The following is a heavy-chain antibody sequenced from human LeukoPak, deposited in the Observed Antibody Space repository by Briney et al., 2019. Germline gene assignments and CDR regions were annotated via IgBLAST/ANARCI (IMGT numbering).Heavy chain of an antibody. V-gene: IGHV1-69*05. J-gene: IGHJ3*02. CDR3: ARVPLVGRAFDI. CDR1: GGTFSSYA. CDR2: IIPIFGTA. Sequence: SVKVSCKASGGTFSSYAISWVRQAPGQGLEWMGGIIPIFGTANYAQKSQGRVTITTDESTSTAYMELSSLRSEDTAVYYCARVPLVGRAFDIWGQGTMVTVSS. D-gene: IGHD2-2*01.